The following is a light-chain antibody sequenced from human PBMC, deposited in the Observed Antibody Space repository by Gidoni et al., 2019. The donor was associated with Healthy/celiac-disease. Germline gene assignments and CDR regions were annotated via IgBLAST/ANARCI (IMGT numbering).Light chain of an antibody. CDR2: GNR. Sequence: QAVLTQAPSVSGAPGQTVTISCTGSRSNIGAGYDVHWYQLLPGTAPKLLIYGNRNRPSGVPDRFSGSKSANSASLAITGLQSEDEADYYCQSYDSSLSGSVFGGGTKLTVL. J-gene: IGLJ3*02. CDR3: QSYDSSLSGSV. CDR1: RSNIGAGYD. V-gene: IGLV1-40*01.